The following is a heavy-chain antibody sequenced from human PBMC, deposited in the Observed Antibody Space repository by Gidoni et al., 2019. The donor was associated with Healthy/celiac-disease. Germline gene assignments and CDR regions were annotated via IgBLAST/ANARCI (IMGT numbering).Heavy chain of an antibody. Sequence: QVQLVPSGAEVKKPGASVTVSCKASGSTFTSYGISWVRQAPGQGLEWMGWISAYNGNTNDAQKLQDRVTMTTDTSTSTAYMELRSLRSDDTAVYYCARADSRGVQGGYWGQGTLVTVSS. V-gene: IGHV1-18*01. D-gene: IGHD3-10*01. CDR1: GSTFTSYG. J-gene: IGHJ4*02. CDR3: ARADSRGVQGGY. CDR2: ISAYNGNT.